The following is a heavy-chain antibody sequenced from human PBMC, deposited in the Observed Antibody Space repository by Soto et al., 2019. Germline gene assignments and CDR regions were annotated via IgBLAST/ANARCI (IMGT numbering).Heavy chain of an antibody. V-gene: IGHV1-69*06. CDR2: IIPIFVKA. CDR3: ASTKYDSSAYYYWYLGL. CDR1: EDTFRNYA. Sequence: QGELVQSGAEVKKPGSSVKVSCQASEDTFRNYAISWVRQAPGQGLEGMGGIIPIFVKANYAQKFQGRVTITADTSANTVYLELSSLRSEDTAVYYCASTKYDSSAYYYWYLGLWGRGTLVTVSS. J-gene: IGHJ2*01. D-gene: IGHD3-22*01.